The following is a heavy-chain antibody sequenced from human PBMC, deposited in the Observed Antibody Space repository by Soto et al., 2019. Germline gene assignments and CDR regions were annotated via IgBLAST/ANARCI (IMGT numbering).Heavy chain of an antibody. V-gene: IGHV3-33*01. Sequence: QVQLVESGGGVVQPGRSLRLSCAASGFTFSSYGMHWVRQAPGKGLEWVAVIWYDGSNKYYTDSVKGRFTISRDNSKNALYLQMNSLRDEDAAVYYCARDEVATISAFDIWGPRDNGHRLF. D-gene: IGHD5-12*01. J-gene: IGHJ3*02. CDR3: ARDEVATISAFDI. CDR2: IWYDGSNK. CDR1: GFTFSSYG.